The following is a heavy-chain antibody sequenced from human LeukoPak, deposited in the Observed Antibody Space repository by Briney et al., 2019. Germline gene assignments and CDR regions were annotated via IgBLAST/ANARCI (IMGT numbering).Heavy chain of an antibody. Sequence: SETLSLTCTVSGGSISSYYWSWIRQPPGKGLEWIGYIYYSGSTNYNPSLKSRVAIPVDTSKNQFSLKLSSVTAADTAVYYCARAGFSSGFYYLDYWGQGTLVTVSS. D-gene: IGHD3-22*01. J-gene: IGHJ4*02. V-gene: IGHV4-59*01. CDR1: GGSISSYY. CDR3: ARAGFSSGFYYLDY. CDR2: IYYSGST.